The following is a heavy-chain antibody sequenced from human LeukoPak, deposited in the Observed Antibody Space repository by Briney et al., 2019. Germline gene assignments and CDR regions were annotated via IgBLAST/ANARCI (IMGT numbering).Heavy chain of an antibody. CDR2: INHSGST. CDR1: GGSFSGYY. J-gene: IGHJ4*02. CDR3: ARGGFTIFGVVIGRAFDF. V-gene: IGHV4-34*01. Sequence: SETLSLTCAVSGGSFSGYYWSWIRQPPGKGLEWIGEINHSGSTNYNPSLKSRVTMSVDTSKNQFSLKLSSVTAADTAVYYCARGGFTIFGVVIGRAFDFWGQGTLVTVSS. D-gene: IGHD3-3*01.